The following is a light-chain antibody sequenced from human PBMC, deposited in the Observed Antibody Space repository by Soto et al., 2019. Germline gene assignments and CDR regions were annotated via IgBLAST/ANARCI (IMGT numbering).Light chain of an antibody. CDR2: TAA. CDR1: QSINYY. J-gene: IGKJ2*01. Sequence: DIQMTQSPSSLSASIGDRVIITCRASQSINYYLHWYQQQPGKAPKLLVSTAASLRSGVPSRFSGSASGTDFALTISSLQPEDFATYYCQQSFTTPYTFGQGTKVDIK. CDR3: QQSFTTPYT. V-gene: IGKV1-39*01.